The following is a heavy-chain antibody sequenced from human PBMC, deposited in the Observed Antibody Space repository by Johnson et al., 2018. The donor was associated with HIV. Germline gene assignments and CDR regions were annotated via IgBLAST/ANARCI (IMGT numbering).Heavy chain of an antibody. V-gene: IGHV3-23*04. Sequence: VQLVESGGGLVQPGGSLRPSCAASEFTFGGSPMSWVRQAPGKGRGWASVIIGSGGTAYCADPVRGRFPIPRANSENTLYLQMDSLRAEDTAVYYCAKDRRTMIVVAPPLGAFDIWGQGTMVTVSS. J-gene: IGHJ3*02. D-gene: IGHD3-22*01. CDR1: EFTFGGSP. CDR2: IIGSGGTA. CDR3: AKDRRTMIVVAPPLGAFDI.